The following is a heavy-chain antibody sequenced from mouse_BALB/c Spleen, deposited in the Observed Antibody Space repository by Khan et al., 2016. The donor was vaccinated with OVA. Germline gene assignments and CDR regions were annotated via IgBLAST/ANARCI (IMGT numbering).Heavy chain of an antibody. J-gene: IGHJ2*01. D-gene: IGHD1-1*01. CDR3: ARVYGGDFDY. CDR1: GYSITSDYA. CDR2: ISYSGNT. V-gene: IGHV3-2*02. Sequence: EVQLQESGPGLVKPSQSLSLTCTVTGYSITSDYAWNWIRQFPGNKLEWMGFISYSGNTNYNPSLKSRISITRDTTKNQFFLQLNSVTIEYTATYYCARVYGGDFDYWGQGTTLTVSS.